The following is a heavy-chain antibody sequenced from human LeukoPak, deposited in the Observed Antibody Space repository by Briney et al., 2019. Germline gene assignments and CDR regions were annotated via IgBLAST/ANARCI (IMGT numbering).Heavy chain of an antibody. CDR3: AKDSLPLNDYGDYEVPQADY. Sequence: GGSLRLSCAASGFTFSSYAMHWVRQAPGKGLEWVAVISYDGSNKYYADSVKGRFTISRDNSKNTLYLQMNSLRAEDTAVYYCAKDSLPLNDYGDYEVPQADYWGQGTLVTVSS. CDR2: ISYDGSNK. V-gene: IGHV3-30*04. D-gene: IGHD4-17*01. CDR1: GFTFSSYA. J-gene: IGHJ4*02.